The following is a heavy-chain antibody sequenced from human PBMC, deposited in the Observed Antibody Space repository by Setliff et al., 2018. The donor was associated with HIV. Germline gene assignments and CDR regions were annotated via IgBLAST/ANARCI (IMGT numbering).Heavy chain of an antibody. Sequence: SETLSLTCSVSGGPISSNWWSWVRQSPGKGLEWIGEIYHSGSTHYNPSLQSRVTISVDKSKSQFSLKLNSVTAADTAVYYCGGNGYYSIDYWGQGTLVTSPQ. J-gene: IGHJ4*02. V-gene: IGHV4-4*02. D-gene: IGHD3-22*01. CDR1: GGPISSNW. CDR2: IYHSGST. CDR3: GGNGYYSIDY.